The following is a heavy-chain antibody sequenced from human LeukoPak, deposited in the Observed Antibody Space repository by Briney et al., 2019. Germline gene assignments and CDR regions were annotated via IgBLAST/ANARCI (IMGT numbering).Heavy chain of an antibody. D-gene: IGHD3-9*01. CDR1: GASIRSYY. CDR3: GRNHDWAFLI. J-gene: IGHJ3*02. V-gene: IGHV4-59*08. Sequence: SETLSLTCTVSGASIRSYYSGGVRQPPGKGLEYIGYIYNSGTTNYNPSLKSRVTMSVHTSKNQFSLRLSSVAAADTAMYYCGRNHDWAFLIWRRGTMVTVSS. CDR2: IYNSGTT.